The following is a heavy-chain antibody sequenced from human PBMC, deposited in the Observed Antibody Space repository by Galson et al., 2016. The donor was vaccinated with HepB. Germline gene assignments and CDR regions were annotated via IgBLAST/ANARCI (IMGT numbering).Heavy chain of an antibody. V-gene: IGHV1-69*13. D-gene: IGHD3-9*01. Sequence: SVKVSCKASGGTFSSSAISWVRQAPGQGLEWMGGIIPIYGTTNYAQKFQGRVTISADESTTTAYMEVSSLRSEDTAVYYCATDLFRADILTGFYHAYYWGPGTLVTVSS. CDR2: IIPIYGTT. CDR3: ATDLFRADILTGFYHAYY. J-gene: IGHJ4*02. CDR1: GGTFSSSA.